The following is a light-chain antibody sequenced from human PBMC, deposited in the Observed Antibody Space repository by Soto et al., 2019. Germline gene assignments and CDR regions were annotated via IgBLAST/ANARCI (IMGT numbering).Light chain of an antibody. V-gene: IGKV3-20*01. CDR2: GAP. Sequence: EIVLTQSPGTLSLSPGDGATLSCRASQSVSSGYLAWYQQKPGQAPRLLIYGAPRRATGIPDRFSGSGSGTDFTLSISRLEPEDFAVYWCQHYGNSPTFGQGTKVQIK. J-gene: IGKJ1*01. CDR3: QHYGNSPT. CDR1: QSVSSGY.